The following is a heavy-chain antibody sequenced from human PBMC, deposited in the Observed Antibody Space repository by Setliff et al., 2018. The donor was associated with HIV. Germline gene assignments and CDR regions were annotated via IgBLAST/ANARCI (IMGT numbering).Heavy chain of an antibody. J-gene: IGHJ4*02. CDR1: GGSIRTGNYY. Sequence: SETLSLTCTVSGGSIRTGNYYWSWIRQPAGKGLEWIGHIHTTGSITYNPSLRSRVTISLDTSKNQVSLSLASVTAADTAVYYCARDGGGSGWSLGEFDFWGQGTLVTVSS. D-gene: IGHD6-19*01. V-gene: IGHV4-61*09. CDR2: IHTTGSI. CDR3: ARDGGGSGWSLGEFDF.